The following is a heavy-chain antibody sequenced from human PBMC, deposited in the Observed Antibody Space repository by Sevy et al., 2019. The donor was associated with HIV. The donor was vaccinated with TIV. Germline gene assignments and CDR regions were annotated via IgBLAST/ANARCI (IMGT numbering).Heavy chain of an antibody. CDR2: IRNKANSDTT. CDR1: GFTFSDHY. CDR3: ARVPSRGSVTYFLDY. V-gene: IGHV3-72*01. J-gene: IGHJ4*02. Sequence: GGSLRLSCAASGFTFSDHYMDWVRQAPGKGLEWVGRIRNKANSDTTEYAASVKGRFTISRDDSKNSLYLQMNSLKTEDTAVYYCARVPSRGSVTYFLDYWGQGSLVTVSS. D-gene: IGHD3-10*01.